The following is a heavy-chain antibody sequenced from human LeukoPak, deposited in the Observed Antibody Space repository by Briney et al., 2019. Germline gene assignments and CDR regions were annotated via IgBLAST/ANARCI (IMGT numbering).Heavy chain of an antibody. Sequence: SETLSHTCTVSGGSVSSGSYYWSWIRQPPGKGLEWIGYIYSRGSTNYSPSLKSRVTISVDTSKNQFSLKLTSVTAADTAVYYCARAPPPYYYGMDVWGQGTTVTVSS. CDR3: ARAPPPYYYGMDV. V-gene: IGHV4-61*01. CDR2: IYSRGST. J-gene: IGHJ6*02. CDR1: GGSVSSGSYY.